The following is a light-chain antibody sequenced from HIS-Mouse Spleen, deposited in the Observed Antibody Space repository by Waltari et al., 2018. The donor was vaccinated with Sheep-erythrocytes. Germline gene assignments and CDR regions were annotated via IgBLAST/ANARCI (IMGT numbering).Light chain of an antibody. Sequence: QSALTQPPSASGSPVQSATISCTGTRMDVGGYNSFPRYQQHPGKAPKLMIYEVSKRPSGVPDRFSGSKSGNTASLTVSGLQAEDEADYYCSSYAGSNNWVFGGGTKLTVL. CDR1: RMDVGGYNS. CDR3: SSYAGSNNWV. CDR2: EVS. V-gene: IGLV2-8*01. J-gene: IGLJ3*02.